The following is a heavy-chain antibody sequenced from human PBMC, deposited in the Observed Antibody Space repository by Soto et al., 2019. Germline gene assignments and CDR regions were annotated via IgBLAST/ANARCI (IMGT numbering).Heavy chain of an antibody. Sequence: GESLKISCKGSGYSFTSYWIGWVGQMPGKGLEWMGIIYPGDSDTRYSPSFQGQVAFSADKSISTAYLQWSGLKASDTAIYYCARRLSTGWFFDFWGQGTLVTVSS. J-gene: IGHJ4*02. CDR3: ARRLSTGWFFDF. V-gene: IGHV5-51*01. CDR1: GYSFTSYW. CDR2: IYPGDSDT. D-gene: IGHD6-19*01.